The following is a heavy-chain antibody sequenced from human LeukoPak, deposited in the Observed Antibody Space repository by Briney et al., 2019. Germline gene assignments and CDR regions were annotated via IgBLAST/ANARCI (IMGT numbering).Heavy chain of an antibody. CDR3: ARSSGWDFDY. CDR1: GDSVSSNSAP. CDR2: TYHRSKWYD. Sequence: SQTLSLTCAISGDSVSSNSAPWSWIRQSPSRGLEWLGRTYHRSKWYDDYAVSVKSRITINPDTSKNQFSLQLNSVTPEDTAVYYCARSSGWDFDYWGQGTLVTVSS. V-gene: IGHV6-1*01. D-gene: IGHD6-19*01. J-gene: IGHJ4*02.